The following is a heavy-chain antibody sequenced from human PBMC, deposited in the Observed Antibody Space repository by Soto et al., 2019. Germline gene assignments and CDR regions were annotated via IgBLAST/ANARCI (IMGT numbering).Heavy chain of an antibody. CDR1: GYTFTSYG. Sequence: ASVKVSCKASGYTFTSYGISWVRQAPGQGLEWMGWISAYNGNTNYAQKLQGRVTMTTDTSTSTAYMELRSLRSDDTAVYYCARDLERGLHPSRSGGSYDWFDPWGQGTLVTVSS. D-gene: IGHD2-15*01. V-gene: IGHV1-18*04. CDR2: ISAYNGNT. CDR3: ARDLERGLHPSRSGGSYDWFDP. J-gene: IGHJ5*02.